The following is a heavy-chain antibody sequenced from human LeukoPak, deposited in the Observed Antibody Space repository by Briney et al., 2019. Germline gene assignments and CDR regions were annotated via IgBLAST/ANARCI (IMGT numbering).Heavy chain of an antibody. V-gene: IGHV4-34*01. CDR2: INHSGST. D-gene: IGHD3-3*02. J-gene: IGHJ4*02. CDR1: GGSFSGYN. CDR3: ARLRRQFCATFFDY. Sequence: PSETLSLTCAAYGGSFSGYNWNWIRQPPGKGLEWIGEINHSGSTNYNPSLKSRVTISVDTSKNQFSLKLSSVTAADPAVYYCARLRRQFCATFFDYWGQGTLVTVSS.